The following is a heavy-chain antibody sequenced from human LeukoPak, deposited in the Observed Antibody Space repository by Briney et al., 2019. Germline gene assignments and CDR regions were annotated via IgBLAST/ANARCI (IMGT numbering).Heavy chain of an antibody. CDR1: GFTFTRYW. D-gene: IGHD3-22*01. CDR3: ARQMIVSPSKRYFDY. CDR2: INSDGSST. J-gene: IGHJ4*02. Sequence: GGSLRLSCAASGFTFTRYWMYWVRQAPGKGLVWVSRINSDGSSTSYADSVKGRFTISRDNSKNTLYLQMNTLRAEDTAVYSCARQMIVSPSKRYFDYWGQGTLVTVSS. V-gene: IGHV3-74*01.